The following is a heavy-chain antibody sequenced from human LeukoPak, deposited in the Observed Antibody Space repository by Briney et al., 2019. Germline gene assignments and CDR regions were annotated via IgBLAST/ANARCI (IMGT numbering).Heavy chain of an antibody. V-gene: IGHV4-59*01. CDR1: GGPISSYY. CDR2: IYYSGST. CDR3: ATRYSSGWIDAFDI. D-gene: IGHD6-19*01. J-gene: IGHJ3*02. Sequence: SETLSLTCTVSGGPISSYYWSWIRQPPGKGLEWIGYIYYSGSTNYNPSLKSRVTISVDTSKNQFSLKLSSVTAADTAVYYCATRYSSGWIDAFDIWGQGTMVTVSS.